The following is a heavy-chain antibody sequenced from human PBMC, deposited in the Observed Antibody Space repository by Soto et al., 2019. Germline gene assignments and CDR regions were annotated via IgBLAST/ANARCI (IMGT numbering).Heavy chain of an antibody. CDR1: GGSISTYY. J-gene: IGHJ6*02. Sequence: PSETLSLTCTVSGGSISTYYWTWVRQPPRKGLEWIGYINYSGNTNYNPSLKSRVTISVDTSRNQFSLKVNSVSAADTAVYYCARFPSLRYYYYGLDVRGPGTMVTVSS. CDR3: ARFPSLRYYYYGLDV. V-gene: IGHV4-59*01. D-gene: IGHD1-20*01. CDR2: INYSGNT.